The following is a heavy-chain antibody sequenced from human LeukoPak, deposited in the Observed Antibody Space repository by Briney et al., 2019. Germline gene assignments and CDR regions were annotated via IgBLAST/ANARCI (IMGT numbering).Heavy chain of an antibody. J-gene: IGHJ4*02. CDR3: ARLTMVQGVIITDYFDY. Sequence: SETLSLTCSVSGGSISSYYWSWIRQPPGKGLEWIGYIYYSGSTNYSPSLTSRVTISVDTSKNQFSLRLSSVTAADTAVYYCARLTMVQGVIITDYFDYWGQGTLVTVSS. V-gene: IGHV4-59*08. CDR2: IYYSGST. CDR1: GGSISSYY. D-gene: IGHD3-10*01.